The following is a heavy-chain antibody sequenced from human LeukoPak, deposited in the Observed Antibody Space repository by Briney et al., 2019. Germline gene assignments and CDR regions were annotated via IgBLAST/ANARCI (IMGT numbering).Heavy chain of an antibody. CDR3: ASGSYDGWFDP. Sequence: SQTLSLTCTVSGGSISSGSYYWSWIRQPAGKGLEWIGRIYTSGSTNYNPSLKSRVTISVDTSKNQFSLKLSSVTAADTAVYYCASGSYDGWFDPWGQGTLVIVSS. V-gene: IGHV4-61*02. J-gene: IGHJ5*02. CDR2: IYTSGST. D-gene: IGHD1-26*01. CDR1: GGSISSGSYY.